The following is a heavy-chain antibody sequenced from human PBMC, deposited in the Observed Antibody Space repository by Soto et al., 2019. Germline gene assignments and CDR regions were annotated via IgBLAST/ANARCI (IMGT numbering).Heavy chain of an antibody. CDR1: GFSLSTSW. Sequence: EVQLVESGGGLVQPGGSLRLSCTASGFSLSTSWMTWVRQAPGKGLEWVANIMQDGSDKYYVDSVKGRFTISRDNAKNSLYLQMTSLRAEDTAVDYCASKRLYFYGLDVWGQGTTVTVSS. CDR2: IMQDGSDK. J-gene: IGHJ6*02. V-gene: IGHV3-7*01. CDR3: ASKRLYFYGLDV.